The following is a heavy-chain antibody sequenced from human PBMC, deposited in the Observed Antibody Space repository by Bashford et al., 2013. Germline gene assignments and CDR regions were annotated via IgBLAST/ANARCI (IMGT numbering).Heavy chain of an antibody. CDR2: INGDGSIT. J-gene: IGHJ4*02. V-gene: IGHV3-74*01. D-gene: IGHD3-10*01. Sequence: VRQAPGKGLVWVSRINGDGSITNYADSVKGRFTISRDNAKNTLYLLMLSLRAEDTAVYYCARPCYNGVCWNYYDSGSPGIDNWGQGALVTVSS. CDR3: ARPCYNGVCWNYYDSGSPGIDN.